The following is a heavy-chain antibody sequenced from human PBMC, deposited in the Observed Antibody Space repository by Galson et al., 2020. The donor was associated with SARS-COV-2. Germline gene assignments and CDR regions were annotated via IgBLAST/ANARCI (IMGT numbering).Heavy chain of an antibody. CDR2: IYPGDSDT. CDR1: GYSFTSYW. Sequence: GESLKISCKGSGYSFTSYWIGWVRQMPGKGLEWMGIIYPGDSDTRYSPSFQGQVTISADKSISTAYLQWSSLKAADTAMYYCARHQRRDRFLDHYYGMDVGCQGTTVTVSS. V-gene: IGHV5-51*01. D-gene: IGHD3-3*01. J-gene: IGHJ6*02. CDR3: ARHQRRDRFLDHYYGMDV.